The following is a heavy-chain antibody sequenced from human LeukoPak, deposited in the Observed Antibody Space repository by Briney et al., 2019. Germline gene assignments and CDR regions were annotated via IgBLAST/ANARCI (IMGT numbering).Heavy chain of an antibody. D-gene: IGHD2-15*01. Sequence: SQTLSLTCAISGDSVSSNSAAWSWIRQSPSRGLEWLGRTYYRSKWYYDYAVSVKSRITINPDTSKNHFSLQLKSVTPEDAAVYYCVRAVAAGPHWFDPWGQGTLVTVSS. V-gene: IGHV6-1*01. J-gene: IGHJ5*02. CDR2: TYYRSKWYY. CDR1: GDSVSSNSAA. CDR3: VRAVAAGPHWFDP.